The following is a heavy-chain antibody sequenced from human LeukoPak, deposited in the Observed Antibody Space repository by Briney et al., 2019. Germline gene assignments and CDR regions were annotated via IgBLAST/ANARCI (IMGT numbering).Heavy chain of an antibody. V-gene: IGHV3-30*18. CDR1: GFTFSSYG. CDR3: AKVMGAYYGSGSD. D-gene: IGHD3-10*01. Sequence: GRSLRLSCAASGFTFSSYGMHWVRQAPGKGLEWVAVTSYDGSIKKYADSVKGRFTISRDNPKNTLYLQMDNLRVDDTAVYYCAKVMGAYYGSGSDWGQGTLVTVSS. CDR2: TSYDGSIK. J-gene: IGHJ4*02.